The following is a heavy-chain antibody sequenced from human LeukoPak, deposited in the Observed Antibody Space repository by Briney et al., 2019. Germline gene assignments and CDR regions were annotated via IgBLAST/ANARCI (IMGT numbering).Heavy chain of an antibody. J-gene: IGHJ4*02. CDR2: IYYSGST. D-gene: IGHD5-18*01. V-gene: IGHV4-39*01. CDR1: GGSISSSSYY. Sequence: PSETLSLTCAVSGGSISSSSYYWGWIRQPPGKGLEWIGSIYYSGSTYYNPSLKSRVTISVDTSKNQFSLKLSSVTAADTAVYYCASEYSYAPRITFDYWGQGTLVTVSS. CDR3: ASEYSYAPRITFDY.